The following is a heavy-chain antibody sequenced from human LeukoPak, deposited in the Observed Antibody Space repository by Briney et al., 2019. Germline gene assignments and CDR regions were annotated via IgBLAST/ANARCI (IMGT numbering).Heavy chain of an antibody. CDR1: GFTFGDCG. CDR2: INWNGGSP. Sequence: GGSLRLSCEASGFTFGDCGMSWVRQAPGKGLEWVSGINWNGGSPRYADSVKGRFTISRDNAKNSLYLQMNSLRAEDTAVYYCAKDFGAWGSINPDCGGDCYSLDYWGQGTLVTVSS. J-gene: IGHJ4*02. D-gene: IGHD2-21*02. V-gene: IGHV3-20*04. CDR3: AKDFGAWGSINPDCGGDCYSLDY.